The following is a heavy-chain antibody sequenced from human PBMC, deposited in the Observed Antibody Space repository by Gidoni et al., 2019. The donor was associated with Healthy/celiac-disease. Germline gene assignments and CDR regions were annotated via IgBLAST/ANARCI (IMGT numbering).Heavy chain of an antibody. V-gene: IGHV4-59*01. CDR2: IYSNGKL. J-gene: IGHJ4*02. CDR1: GGSMSSYY. CDR3: ARGRTYSYY. Sequence: QVQLQESGPGLVKSSETLSLTCIVSGGSMSSYYWTWIRQPPGKGLEWIGYIYSNGKLDYNPSLTSRITISVDTSRSQFSLKFNSVTAADTAVYYCARGRTYSYYWGQGTLVTVSS. D-gene: IGHD2-21*01.